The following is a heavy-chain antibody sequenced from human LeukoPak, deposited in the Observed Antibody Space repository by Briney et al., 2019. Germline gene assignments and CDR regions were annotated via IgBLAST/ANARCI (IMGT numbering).Heavy chain of an antibody. CDR3: ARGAYCGGDCYQGDYFDY. CDR2: INPNSGGT. D-gene: IGHD2-21*01. CDR1: GYTFTGYY. V-gene: IGHV1-2*02. Sequence: ASVKVSCKASGYTFTGYYMHWVRQAPGQGLDWMGWINPNSGGTNYAQKFQGRVTMTRDTSISTAYMELSRLRSDDTAVYYCARGAYCGGDCYQGDYFDYWGQGTLVTVSS. J-gene: IGHJ4*02.